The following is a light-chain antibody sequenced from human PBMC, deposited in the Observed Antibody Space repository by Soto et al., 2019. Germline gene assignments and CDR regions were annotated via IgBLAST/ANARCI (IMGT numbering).Light chain of an antibody. CDR3: HQYGNSPPWT. J-gene: IGKJ1*01. V-gene: IGKV3-20*01. Sequence: EIVLTQSPGTLSLSLGERATLSCRATQSISSNYLAWFQQKPGQAPRLLIYGASIRATGIPDRFSGTGSGADFTRTISRLEPEDFAVYYCHQYGNSPPWTFGQGTKVEIK. CDR2: GAS. CDR1: QSISSNY.